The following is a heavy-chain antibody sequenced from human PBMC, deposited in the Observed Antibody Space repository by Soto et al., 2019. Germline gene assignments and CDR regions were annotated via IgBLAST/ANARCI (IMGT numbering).Heavy chain of an antibody. CDR1: GGSFSGYY. CDR2: INHSGST. V-gene: IGHV4-34*01. CDR3: AGGRGRQQLVMSYYYGMDV. Sequence: PSETLSLTCAVYGGSFSGYYWSWIRQPPGKGLEWIGEINHSGSTNYNPSLKSRVTISVDTSKNQFSLNLSSVTAADTAVYYCAGGRGRQQLVMSYYYGMDVWGQGTTVTDS. D-gene: IGHD6-13*01. J-gene: IGHJ6*02.